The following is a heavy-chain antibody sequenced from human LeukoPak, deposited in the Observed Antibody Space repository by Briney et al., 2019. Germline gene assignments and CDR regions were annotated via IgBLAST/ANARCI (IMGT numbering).Heavy chain of an antibody. Sequence: GESLKISCKASGYTFTSNWIGWVRQLPGKGLEWMGIIYPADSDTRYSPSFQGQVTISADKSITTAYLQWSSLKASDTAIYYCARQGPSGYWGQGTLVTVSS. CDR3: ARQGPSGY. V-gene: IGHV5-51*01. CDR1: GYTFTSNW. J-gene: IGHJ4*02. CDR2: IYPADSDT.